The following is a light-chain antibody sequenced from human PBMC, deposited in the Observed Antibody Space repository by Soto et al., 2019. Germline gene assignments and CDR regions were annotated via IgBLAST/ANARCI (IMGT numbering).Light chain of an antibody. CDR1: QSVSGN. J-gene: IGKJ4*01. V-gene: IGKV3-15*01. Sequence: EIVMTQSPATLSVSPGERVTLSCRASQSVSGNLAWYQQKPGQALRFLIYGASTRATGIPARFSGSGSGTEFTLTISSLQSEDFAVYYCQQYNNWLFTFGGGTRVEIK. CDR3: QQYNNWLFT. CDR2: GAS.